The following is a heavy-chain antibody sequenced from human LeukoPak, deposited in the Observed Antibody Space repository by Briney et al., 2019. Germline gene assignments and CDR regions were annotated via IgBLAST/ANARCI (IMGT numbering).Heavy chain of an antibody. Sequence: PGGSLRLSCAASGFTVSSNYMSWVRQAPGKGLEWVSVTYSGGSTYYADSVKGRFTISRDNSKNTLYLQMNSLRAEDTAVYYCASNRYYYDSSGPLDYWGQGTLVTVSS. J-gene: IGHJ4*02. V-gene: IGHV3-53*01. CDR3: ASNRYYYDSSGPLDY. CDR2: TYSGGST. D-gene: IGHD3-22*01. CDR1: GFTVSSNY.